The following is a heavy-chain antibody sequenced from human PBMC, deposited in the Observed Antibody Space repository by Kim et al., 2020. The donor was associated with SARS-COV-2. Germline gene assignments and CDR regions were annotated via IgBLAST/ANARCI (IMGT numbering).Heavy chain of an antibody. V-gene: IGHV3-23*01. Sequence: GGSLRLSCAASGFTFSSYAMSWVRQAPGKGLEWVSSITTSGGSTYYSDSVKGRFTISRDNSKNTLYMQMNSLRVEDTAVYYCAKHLMGIAKAVDYWGQGTLVTVSS. CDR2: ITTSGGST. D-gene: IGHD2-21*01. CDR3: AKHLMGIAKAVDY. CDR1: GFTFSSYA. J-gene: IGHJ4*02.